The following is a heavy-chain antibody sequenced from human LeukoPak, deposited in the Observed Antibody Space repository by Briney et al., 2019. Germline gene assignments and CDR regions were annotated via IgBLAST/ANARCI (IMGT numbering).Heavy chain of an antibody. Sequence: ASVKVSCKASGYTFTGYYMHWVRQAPGQGLEWMGWINPNSGGTNYAQKFQGRVTMTRDTSISTAYMELSRLRSDDTAVYYCAKVYQGDYYGMDVWGQGTTVTVSS. D-gene: IGHD2/OR15-2a*01. CDR1: GYTFTGYY. V-gene: IGHV1-2*02. CDR2: INPNSGGT. CDR3: AKVYQGDYYGMDV. J-gene: IGHJ6*02.